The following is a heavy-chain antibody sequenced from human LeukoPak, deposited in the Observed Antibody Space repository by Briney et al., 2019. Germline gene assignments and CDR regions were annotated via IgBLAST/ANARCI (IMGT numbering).Heavy chain of an antibody. CDR3: AKDASYSSGWDLFDY. V-gene: IGHV3-23*01. D-gene: IGHD6-19*01. Sequence: PGGSLRLSCAASGFTFSSYAMSWVRQAPGKGLEWVSAISGSGGSTYYADSVKGRFTISRDNSENTLYLQMNSLRAEDTAVYYCAKDASYSSGWDLFDYWGQGTLVTVSS. J-gene: IGHJ4*02. CDR2: ISGSGGST. CDR1: GFTFSSYA.